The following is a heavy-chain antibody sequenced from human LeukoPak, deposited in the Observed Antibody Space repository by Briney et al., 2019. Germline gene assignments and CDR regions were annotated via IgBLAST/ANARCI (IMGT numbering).Heavy chain of an antibody. J-gene: IGHJ5*02. CDR1: GYTFTSYA. D-gene: IGHD6-13*01. Sequence: ASVKVSCKASGYTFTSYAMHWVRQAPGQRLEWMGWINAGNGNTKYSQKFQGRVTITRDTSASTAYMELSSLRSEDTAVYYCARDIAAAGSGFDPWGQGTLVTVSS. CDR2: INAGNGNT. CDR3: ARDIAAAGSGFDP. V-gene: IGHV1-3*01.